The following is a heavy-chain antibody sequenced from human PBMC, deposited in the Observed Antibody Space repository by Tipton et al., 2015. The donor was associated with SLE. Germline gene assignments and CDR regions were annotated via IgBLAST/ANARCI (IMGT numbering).Heavy chain of an antibody. CDR3: ARGFRYYYGSDRGYYGMDV. V-gene: IGHV4-34*01. CDR2: INHSGST. Sequence: TLSLTCAVYGRSFSGYYWSWIRQPPGKGLEWIGEINHSGSTNYNPSLKSRVTISVDTSKNQFSLKLSSVTAADTAVYYCARGFRYYYGSDRGYYGMDVWGQGTTVTVSS. CDR1: GRSFSGYY. J-gene: IGHJ6*02. D-gene: IGHD3-10*01.